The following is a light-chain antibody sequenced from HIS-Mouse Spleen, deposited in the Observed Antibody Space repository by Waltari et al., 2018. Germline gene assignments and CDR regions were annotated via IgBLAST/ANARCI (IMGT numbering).Light chain of an antibody. J-gene: IGKJ1*01. V-gene: IGKV1-9*01. CDR1: QGISSY. Sequence: DIQLTQSPSFLSASVGDRVTITCRASQGISSYLAWYQQKPGKAPKLLIYAASTLQSGVPSRFSGSGSGTEFTLTISSLQTEDFATYYCQQLNSYPPTFDQGTKVEIK. CDR2: AAS. CDR3: QQLNSYPPT.